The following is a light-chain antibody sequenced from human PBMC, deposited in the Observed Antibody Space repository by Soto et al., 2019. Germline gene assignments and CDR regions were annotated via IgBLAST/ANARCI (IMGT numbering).Light chain of an antibody. CDR3: QQTDSFPIT. J-gene: IGKJ5*01. Sequence: IQMTQSPSSLSASVGDRVTITCRASQSIRSCLNWYQHKPGKAPNLLIYTASNLQSGVPSRFSGSGSGTHFTLTISSLQPEDFGTYYCQQTDSFPITFGQGTRLEIK. CDR1: QSIRSC. CDR2: TAS. V-gene: IGKV1-39*01.